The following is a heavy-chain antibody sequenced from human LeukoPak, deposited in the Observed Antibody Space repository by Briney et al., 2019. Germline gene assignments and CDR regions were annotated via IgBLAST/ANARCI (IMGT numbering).Heavy chain of an antibody. V-gene: IGHV3-53*01. CDR3: AKDRVCSGGSCYFDY. J-gene: IGHJ4*02. D-gene: IGHD2-15*01. CDR2: IYSGGST. CDR1: GFTVSSNY. Sequence: GGSLRLSCAASGFTVSSNYMSWVRQAPGKGLEWVSVIYSGGSTYYADSVKGRFTISRDNSQSTLYLQMNSLRAEDTAVYYCAKDRVCSGGSCYFDYWGQGTLVTVSS.